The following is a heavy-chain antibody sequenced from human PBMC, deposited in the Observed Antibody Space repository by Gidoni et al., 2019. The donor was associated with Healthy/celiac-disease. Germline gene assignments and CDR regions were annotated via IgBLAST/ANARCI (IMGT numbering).Heavy chain of an antibody. CDR3: ARRGRGIKYGSGTLDY. V-gene: IGHV4-34*01. Sequence: QVQLQQWGAGLLKPSETLSLTCAVYGGSFSGYYWSWIRQPPGKGLEWFGEINHSGSTNYNPSLKSRVTISVDTSKNQFSLKLSSVTAADTAVYYCARRGRGIKYGSGTLDYWGQGTLVTVSS. J-gene: IGHJ4*02. CDR2: INHSGST. CDR1: GGSFSGYY. D-gene: IGHD3-10*01.